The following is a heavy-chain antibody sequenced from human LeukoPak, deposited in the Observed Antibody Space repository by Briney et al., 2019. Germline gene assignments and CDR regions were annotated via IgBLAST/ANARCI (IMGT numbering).Heavy chain of an antibody. CDR3: ARNYYYDSTRLYYFDY. V-gene: IGHV3-33*01. CDR1: GFTFSDYG. J-gene: IGHJ4*02. D-gene: IGHD3-22*01. Sequence: PGTSLRLSCAASGFTFSDYGMHWVRQAPGKGLEWVAVIWYDGSKKYYADSVKGRFTISRDNSKNTLYLQMNSLRAEDTAVYYCARNYYYDSTRLYYFDYWGQGTLVTVSS. CDR2: IWYDGSKK.